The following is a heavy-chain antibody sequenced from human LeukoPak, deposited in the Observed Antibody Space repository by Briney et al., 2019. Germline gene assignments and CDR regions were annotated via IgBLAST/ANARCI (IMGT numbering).Heavy chain of an antibody. Sequence: GGSLRLSCAASGFSFSSYAMSWVRQAPGKGLEWVSGITVRGGPTYYADSVQGRFTISRDNSKTTLYLQMNNLRDEDTAVYYCATDYGGSSLFDYWGQGTLVTVSS. CDR2: ITVRGGPT. CDR3: ATDYGGSSLFDY. V-gene: IGHV3-23*01. D-gene: IGHD1-26*01. CDR1: GFSFSSYA. J-gene: IGHJ4*02.